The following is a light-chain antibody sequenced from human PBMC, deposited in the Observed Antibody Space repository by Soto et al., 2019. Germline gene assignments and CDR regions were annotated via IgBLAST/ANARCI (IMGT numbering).Light chain of an antibody. V-gene: IGKV3-15*01. Sequence: EMMMTQSPATLSVSPGERVTLSCTASQSISTNLAWYQQKPGQAPRLLIYGASTRATGIPARFSGSGSGTEFTLTISSLKSKDFAVYYCQQYHNWPPKYTFGQGTKVDIK. J-gene: IGKJ2*01. CDR3: QQYHNWPPKYT. CDR2: GAS. CDR1: QSISTN.